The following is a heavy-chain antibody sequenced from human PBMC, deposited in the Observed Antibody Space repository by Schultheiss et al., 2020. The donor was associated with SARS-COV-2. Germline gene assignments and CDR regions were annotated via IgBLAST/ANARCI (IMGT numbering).Heavy chain of an antibody. CDR2: ISWNSGSI. CDR1: GFTFDDYA. D-gene: IGHD6-13*01. V-gene: IGHV3-9*01. CDR3: AKDISSPGVFPVYYGMDV. Sequence: SLKISCAASGFTFDDYAMHWVRQAPGKGLEWVSGISWNSGSIGYADCVKGRFTISRDNAKNYLYQHINSLRAEDTALYYCAKDISSPGVFPVYYGMDVYPQGTTVTVAS. J-gene: IGHJ6*02.